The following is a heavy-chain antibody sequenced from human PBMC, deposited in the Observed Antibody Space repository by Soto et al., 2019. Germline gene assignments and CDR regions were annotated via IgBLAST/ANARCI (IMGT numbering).Heavy chain of an antibody. J-gene: IGHJ6*02. V-gene: IGHV3-23*01. CDR1: GFAFSNFH. Sequence: ETQVLESGGGLVQPGGSLRLSCAASGFAFSNFHMNWVRQAPGKGLQWVATIGGAGNDIHYADSVEGRFTVSRDNSKNTLHLQMDGLRDEDTAIYYCAKRFSDAWEAGMDVWGQGTTVTVSS. CDR3: AKRFSDAWEAGMDV. CDR2: IGGAGNDI. D-gene: IGHD1-26*01.